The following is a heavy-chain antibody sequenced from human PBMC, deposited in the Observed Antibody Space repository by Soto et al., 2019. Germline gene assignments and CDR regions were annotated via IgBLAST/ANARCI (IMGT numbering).Heavy chain of an antibody. V-gene: IGHV4-59*01. CDR2: IYYSGST. CDR3: ARAGEMDV. J-gene: IGHJ6*03. CDR1: GGSISSYY. Sequence: SETLSLTCTVSGGSISSYYWSWIRQPPGKGLEWIGYIYYSGSTNYNPSLKSRVTISVDTSKNQFSLKLSSVTAADTAVYYCARAGEMDVWGKGTTVTVS.